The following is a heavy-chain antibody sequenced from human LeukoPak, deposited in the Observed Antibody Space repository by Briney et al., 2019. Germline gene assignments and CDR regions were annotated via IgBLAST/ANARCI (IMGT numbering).Heavy chain of an antibody. CDR3: ARDDNFIVLPGADGGFGF. J-gene: IGHJ3*01. CDR1: GFTFSHYT. CDR2: ISSSGTIT. V-gene: IGHV3-48*02. D-gene: IGHD2-2*01. Sequence: GGSLRLSCAASGFTFSHYTMNWVRQAPGKGLEWISYISSSGTITYYADSVKGRFIISRDNAKNSLDLQMNSLRDEDTAVYYCARDDNFIVLPGADGGFGFWGQGTVVTVSS.